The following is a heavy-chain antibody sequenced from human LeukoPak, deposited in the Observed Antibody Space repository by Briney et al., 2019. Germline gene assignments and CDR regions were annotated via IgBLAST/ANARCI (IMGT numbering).Heavy chain of an antibody. D-gene: IGHD2-15*01. CDR2: ITQDGSEK. J-gene: IGHJ4*02. Sequence: GGSLRLSCAASGFTFSTYWMTWVRQAPGKGLEWVADITQDGSEKYYVDSVKGRFTISRDNAKNSLYLQMNSLKAEDTAVYYFARVYSRALYNWGQGTLVTVSS. CDR3: ARVYSRALYN. CDR1: GFTFSTYW. V-gene: IGHV3-7*01.